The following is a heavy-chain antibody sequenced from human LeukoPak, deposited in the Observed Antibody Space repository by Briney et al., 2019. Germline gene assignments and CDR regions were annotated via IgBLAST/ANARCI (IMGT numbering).Heavy chain of an antibody. CDR2: IYTSGST. Sequence: KTSETLSLTCTVSGGSISSGSYYWSWIRQPAGKGLEWIGRIYTSGSTNYNPSLKSRVTISVDASKNQFSLKLSSVTAADTAVYYCARARGYSYGYSYYYYYMDVWGKGTTVTVSS. CDR1: GGSISSGSYY. V-gene: IGHV4-61*02. CDR3: ARARGYSYGYSYYYYYMDV. D-gene: IGHD5-18*01. J-gene: IGHJ6*03.